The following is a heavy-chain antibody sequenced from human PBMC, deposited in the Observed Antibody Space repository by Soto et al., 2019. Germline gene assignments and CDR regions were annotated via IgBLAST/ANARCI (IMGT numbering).Heavy chain of an antibody. CDR1: GFTFSDYA. CDR3: AKIPYDFWSGYYKIYYFDY. Sequence: GGSLRLSCAASGFTFSDYAMAWVRQAPGKGLEWVSSISGSGGSTYYADSVKGRFTISRDNSKNTLYLQMNSLRAEDTAVYYCAKIPYDFWSGYYKIYYFDYWGQGTLVTVSS. V-gene: IGHV3-23*01. J-gene: IGHJ4*02. CDR2: ISGSGGST. D-gene: IGHD3-3*01.